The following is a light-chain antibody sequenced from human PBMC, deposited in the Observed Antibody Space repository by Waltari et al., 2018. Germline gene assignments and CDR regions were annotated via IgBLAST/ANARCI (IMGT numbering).Light chain of an antibody. J-gene: IGKJ1*01. CDR1: QTIIYY. V-gene: IGKV1-39*01. CDR2: AAS. Sequence: DIQMTQSPSSLSASVGDRVTITCRTSQTIIYYLSWYQQKPGKAPNLLIYAASSLQRGVPSRFSGSGSGTDFTLTISSLQPEDSATYFCQQSYSSPRTFGQGTKVEIK. CDR3: QQSYSSPRT.